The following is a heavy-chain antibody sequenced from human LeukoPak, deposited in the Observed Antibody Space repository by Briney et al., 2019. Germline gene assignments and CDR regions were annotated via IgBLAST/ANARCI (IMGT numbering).Heavy chain of an antibody. CDR1: GGTFSSYA. J-gene: IGHJ5*02. V-gene: IGHV1-69*05. Sequence: SVKVSCKASGGTFSSYAISWVRQAPGQGLEWMGRIIPIFGTANYAQRFQGRVTITTDESTSTAYMELSSLRSEDTAVYYCARDSSGWYNWFDPWGQGTLVTVSS. CDR2: IIPIFGTA. D-gene: IGHD6-19*01. CDR3: ARDSSGWYNWFDP.